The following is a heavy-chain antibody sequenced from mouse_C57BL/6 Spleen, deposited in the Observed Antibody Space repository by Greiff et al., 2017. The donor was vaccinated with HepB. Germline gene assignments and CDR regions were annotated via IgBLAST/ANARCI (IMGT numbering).Heavy chain of an antibody. J-gene: IGHJ1*03. CDR2: ISYDGSN. CDR1: GYSITSGYY. Sequence: EVQLQQSGPGLVKPSQSLSLTCSVTGYSITSGYYWNWIRQFPGNNLEWMGYISYDGSNNYNPSLKNRISITRDTSKNQFFLKLNSVTTEDTATYYCASEAEGYFDVWGTGTTVTVSS. CDR3: ASEAEGYFDV. D-gene: IGHD6-1*01. V-gene: IGHV3-6*01.